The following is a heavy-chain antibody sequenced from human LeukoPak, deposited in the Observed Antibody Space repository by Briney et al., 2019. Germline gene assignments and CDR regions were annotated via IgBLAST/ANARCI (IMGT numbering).Heavy chain of an antibody. V-gene: IGHV3-23*01. CDR2: ISGRGDAS. CDR3: AKAPPDKWEYYYGMDV. CDR1: GFTFSGYA. D-gene: IGHD1-26*01. Sequence: GGSLRLSCAASGFTFSGYAMTWVRQAPGKGLEWVSAISGRGDASYYAESVKGRFTISRDNSKSTLYLQMNSLRAENTAVYYCAKAPPDKWEYYYGMDVWGKGTTVTVSS. J-gene: IGHJ6*04.